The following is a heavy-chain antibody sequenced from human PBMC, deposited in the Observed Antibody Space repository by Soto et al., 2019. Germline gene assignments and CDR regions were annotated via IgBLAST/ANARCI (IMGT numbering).Heavy chain of an antibody. V-gene: IGHV3-21*01. J-gene: IGHJ5*02. CDR2: ISSSSSYI. D-gene: IGHD2-15*01. CDR3: ARDPANMMVVAADNWFDP. Sequence: GGSLRLSCAASGFTFSSYSMNWVRQAPGKGLEWVSSISSSSSYIYYADSVKGRFTISRDNAKNSLYLQMNSLRAEDTAVYYCARDPANMMVVAADNWFDPWGQGTLVTVSS. CDR1: GFTFSSYS.